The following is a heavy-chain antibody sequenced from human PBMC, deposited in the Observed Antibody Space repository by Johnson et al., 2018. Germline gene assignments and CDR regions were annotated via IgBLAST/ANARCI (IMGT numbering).Heavy chain of an antibody. CDR2: ISYDGSNK. D-gene: IGHD7-27*01. J-gene: IGHJ3*02. CDR3: AKGSSNWGDAFDI. CDR1: GFTFSSYG. V-gene: IGHV3-30*18. Sequence: QVQLVQSGGGVVQPGRSLRLSCAASGFTFSSYGMHWVRQAPGKGLEWVAVISYDGSNKYYADSVKGRFTISRDNSKNTLYLQMNSLRAEETAGDYCAKGSSNWGDAFDIWGQGTMVTVSS.